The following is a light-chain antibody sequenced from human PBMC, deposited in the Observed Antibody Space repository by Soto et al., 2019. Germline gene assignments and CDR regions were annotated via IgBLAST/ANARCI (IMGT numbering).Light chain of an antibody. CDR2: DAS. V-gene: IGKV3-11*01. J-gene: IGKJ2*01. CDR1: QSVRSF. CDR3: QQRSNWPPEYT. Sequence: EIVLTQFPATLSLSPGERATLSCRASQSVRSFLAWYQHKPGQAPRLLIYDASNRATCIPARFSGSGSGTDFTLTISSLETEDFAVYYCQQRSNWPPEYTFGQGTKLEIK.